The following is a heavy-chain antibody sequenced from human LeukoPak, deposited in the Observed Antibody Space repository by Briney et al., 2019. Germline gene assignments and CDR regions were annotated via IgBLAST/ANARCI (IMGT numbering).Heavy chain of an antibody. Sequence: ASVKVSCQASGYTFTSYGISWVRQPLGQGLEWMGWISAYNGNTNYAHKLQGRVTMTTDTSTSTAYMELRSLRSDDTAVYYCARAYDSSGYYYVRIDYWGQGIPVTVSS. CDR2: ISAYNGNT. D-gene: IGHD3-22*01. CDR3: ARAYDSSGYYYVRIDY. V-gene: IGHV1-18*01. CDR1: GYTFTSYG. J-gene: IGHJ4*02.